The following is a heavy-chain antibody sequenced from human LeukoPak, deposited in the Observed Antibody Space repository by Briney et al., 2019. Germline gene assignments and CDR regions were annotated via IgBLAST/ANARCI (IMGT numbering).Heavy chain of an antibody. CDR2: IYSGGST. CDR3: ASPAVRGELSLRY. Sequence: GGSLRLSCTASGFTVSSNYMIWVRQAPGKGLEWVSVIYSGGSTYYADSVKGRFTISRDNSKNTVYLRMNSLRAEDTAVYYCASPAVRGELSLRYWGQGTLVIVSS. J-gene: IGHJ4*02. D-gene: IGHD3-16*02. V-gene: IGHV3-53*01. CDR1: GFTVSSNY.